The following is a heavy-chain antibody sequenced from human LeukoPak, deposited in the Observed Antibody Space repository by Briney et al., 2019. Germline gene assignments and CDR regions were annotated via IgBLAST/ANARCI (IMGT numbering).Heavy chain of an antibody. CDR2: ISYDGSNK. Sequence: PGGSLRLSCAASGFTFSSYGMHWVRQAPGKGLEWVAVISYDGSNKYYADSVKGRFTISRDNSKNTLYLQMNSLRAEDTAVYYCAKWGDQRSHFDYWGQGTLVTVSS. CDR1: GFTFSSYG. D-gene: IGHD3-16*01. CDR3: AKWGDQRSHFDY. V-gene: IGHV3-30*18. J-gene: IGHJ4*02.